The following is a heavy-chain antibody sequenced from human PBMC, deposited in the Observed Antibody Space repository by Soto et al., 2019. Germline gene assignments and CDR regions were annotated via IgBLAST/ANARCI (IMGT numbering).Heavy chain of an antibody. CDR1: GFTFSSYA. CDR2: ISGSGGST. J-gene: IGHJ4*02. V-gene: IGHV3-23*01. CDR3: AKEVRSMIVVVITSFDY. D-gene: IGHD3-22*01. Sequence: EVQLLESGGGLVQPGGSLRLSCAASGFTFSSYAMSWVRQAPGKGLEWVSAISGSGGSTYYADSVKGRFTISRDNSKITLYLQMTSLRAEDTAVYYCAKEVRSMIVVVITSFDYWGQGTLVTVSS.